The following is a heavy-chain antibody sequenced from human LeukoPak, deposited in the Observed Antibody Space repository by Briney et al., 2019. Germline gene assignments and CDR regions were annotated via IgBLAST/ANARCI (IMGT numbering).Heavy chain of an antibody. D-gene: IGHD3-16*01. V-gene: IGHV3-23*01. J-gene: IGHJ6*03. CDR2: NSGSGGST. CDR1: GFTFSSYA. Sequence: GGSLRLSCAASGFTFSSYAMSWVRQAPGKGLEWVSANSGSGGSTYYADSVKGRFTISRDNSKNTLYLQMNSLRAEDTAVYYCARRGMGHYYYMDVWGKGTTVTVSS. CDR3: ARRGMGHYYYMDV.